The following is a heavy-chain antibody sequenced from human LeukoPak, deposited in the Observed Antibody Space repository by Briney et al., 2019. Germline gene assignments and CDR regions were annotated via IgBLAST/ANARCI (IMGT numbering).Heavy chain of an antibody. J-gene: IGHJ4*02. CDR2: IRYDGSEK. D-gene: IGHD4-17*01. CDR1: GFTFSGYG. V-gene: IGHV3-30*02. Sequence: GGSLRLSCAASGFTFSGYGIHWVRQAPGKGLEWVAFIRYDGSEKYYVDSVKGRFTISRDNSKNTLYLEMNSLRAEDTAVYYCARLYGDYEFDYWGQGILVTVSS. CDR3: ARLYGDYEFDY.